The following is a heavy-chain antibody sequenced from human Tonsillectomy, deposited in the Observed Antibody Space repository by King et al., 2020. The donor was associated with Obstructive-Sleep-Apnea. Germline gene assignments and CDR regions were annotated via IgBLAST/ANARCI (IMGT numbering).Heavy chain of an antibody. J-gene: IGHJ4*02. CDR1: GFTFSNAW. V-gene: IGHV3-15*01. Sequence: VQLVESGGGLVKPGGSLRLSCAASGFTFSNAWMSWVRQAPGKGLEWVGHIKSKTDGVTTDYAAPVKGRFTISRDDSKNTLYLQMNSLKAEDTAVYYCTPVVSDSTYFYYTDYWGQGTLVTVSS. D-gene: IGHD2/OR15-2a*01. CDR2: IKSKTDGVTT. CDR3: TPVVSDSTYFYYTDY.